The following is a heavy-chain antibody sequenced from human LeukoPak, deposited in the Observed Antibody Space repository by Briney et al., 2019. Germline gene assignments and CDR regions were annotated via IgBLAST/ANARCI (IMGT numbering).Heavy chain of an antibody. CDR2: MSVSGGT. Sequence: PGGSLRLSCAASGFTFTSYAISCVRQSPGEGLEWVSTMSVSGGTYYADSVKGRLTISRDDSKNTLYLQMNSLRAEDTAVYYCAKDCSTTSCYLFDCWGQGTLVTVSS. CDR3: AKDCSTTSCYLFDC. V-gene: IGHV3-23*01. J-gene: IGHJ4*02. D-gene: IGHD2-2*01. CDR1: GFTFTSYA.